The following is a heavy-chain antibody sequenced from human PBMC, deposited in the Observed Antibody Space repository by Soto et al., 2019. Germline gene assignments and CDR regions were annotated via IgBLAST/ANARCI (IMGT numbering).Heavy chain of an antibody. D-gene: IGHD6-19*01. V-gene: IGHV1-3*01. J-gene: IGHJ1*01. Sequence: QVQLVQSGAEVKKPGASVKVSCKASGYTFTSYAMHWVRQAPGQRLEWMGWINAGNGNTKYSQKFQGRVTITRDTSASTAYMELSSLRSEDTAVYYCARDRFGTLEEQWLVRGYFQHWGQGTLVTVSS. CDR2: INAGNGNT. CDR1: GYTFTSYA. CDR3: ARDRFGTLEEQWLVRGYFQH.